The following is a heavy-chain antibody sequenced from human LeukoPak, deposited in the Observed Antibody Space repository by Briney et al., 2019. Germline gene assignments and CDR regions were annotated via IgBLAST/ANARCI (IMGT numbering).Heavy chain of an antibody. CDR3: GTSTHPYYYYGMDV. V-gene: IGHV4-59*01. D-gene: IGHD1-14*01. Sequence: SSETLSLTCTVSGGSISSYYWSWIRQPPGKELEWIGYIYYSGSTNYNPSLKSRVTISVDTSKNQFSLKLSSVTAADTAVYYCGTSTHPYYYYGMDVWGQGTTVTVSS. CDR2: IYYSGST. J-gene: IGHJ6*02. CDR1: GGSISSYY.